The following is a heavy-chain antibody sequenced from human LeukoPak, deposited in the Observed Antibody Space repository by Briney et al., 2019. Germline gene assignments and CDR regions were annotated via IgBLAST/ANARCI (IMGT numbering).Heavy chain of an antibody. Sequence: SETLSLTCAVYGGSFSGYHWSWIRQPPGKGLEWIGEINHSGSTNYNPSLKSRVTISVDTSKNQFSLKLSSVTAADTAVYYCARLLQTYYFDYWGQGTLVTVSS. D-gene: IGHD4-11*01. CDR1: GGSFSGYH. V-gene: IGHV4-34*01. J-gene: IGHJ4*02. CDR2: INHSGST. CDR3: ARLLQTYYFDY.